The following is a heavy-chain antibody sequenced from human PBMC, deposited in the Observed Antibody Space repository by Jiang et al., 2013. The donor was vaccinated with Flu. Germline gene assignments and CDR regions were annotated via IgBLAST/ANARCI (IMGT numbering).Heavy chain of an antibody. Sequence: LLKPSETLSLTCAVYGRSFSGYYWSWIRQPPGKGLEWIGEINHSGSTNYNPSLKSRVTISVDTSKNQFSLKLSSVTAADTAVYYCARESSDTAMVRDDYWGQGTLVTVSS. CDR2: INHSGST. D-gene: IGHD5-18*01. CDR1: GRSFSGYY. J-gene: IGHJ4*02. CDR3: ARESSDTAMVRDDY. V-gene: IGHV4-34*01.